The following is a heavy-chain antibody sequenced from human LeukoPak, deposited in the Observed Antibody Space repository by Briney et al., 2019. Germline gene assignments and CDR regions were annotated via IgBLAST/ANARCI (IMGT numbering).Heavy chain of an antibody. V-gene: IGHV3-66*02. D-gene: IGHD3-9*01. CDR3: ARELRIDWLHSNWFDP. CDR1: GFTVSSNY. J-gene: IGHJ5*02. CDR2: IYSGGST. Sequence: GGSLRLSCAASGFTVSSNYMSWVRQAPGKGLEWVSVIYSGGSTYYADSVKGRFTISRDNSKNTLYLQMNSLRAEDTAVYYCARELRIDWLHSNWFDPWGRGTLVTVSS.